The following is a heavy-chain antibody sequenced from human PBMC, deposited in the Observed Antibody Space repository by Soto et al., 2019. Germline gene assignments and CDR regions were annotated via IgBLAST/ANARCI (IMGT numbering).Heavy chain of an antibody. J-gene: IGHJ1*01. D-gene: IGHD1-26*01. CDR2: IIPIFGTA. CDR3: ARDQGSGSYLAFQH. Sequence: QVQLVQSGAEVKKPGSSVKVSCKASGGTFRSYAISWVRQAPGQGLAWMGGIIPIFGTANYAQKFQGRVTITADESTSTAYMELSSLRSEDTAVYYCARDQGSGSYLAFQHWGQGTMVTVSS. V-gene: IGHV1-69*01. CDR1: GGTFRSYA.